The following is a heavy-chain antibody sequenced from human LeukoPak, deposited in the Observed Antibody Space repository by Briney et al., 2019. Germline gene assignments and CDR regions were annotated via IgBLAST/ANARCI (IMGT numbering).Heavy chain of an antibody. CDR1: GDTFSSYA. J-gene: IGHJ6*02. Sequence: SVKVSCKASGDTFSSYAISWVRQAPGQGLEWMGGIIPIFGTANYAQKFQARVTITADESTSTAYMELSSLRSEDTAVYYCARSPLSSRWYMYYYGMDVWGQGTTVTVSS. CDR3: ARSPLSSRWYMYYYGMDV. D-gene: IGHD6-13*01. V-gene: IGHV1-69*01. CDR2: IIPIFGTA.